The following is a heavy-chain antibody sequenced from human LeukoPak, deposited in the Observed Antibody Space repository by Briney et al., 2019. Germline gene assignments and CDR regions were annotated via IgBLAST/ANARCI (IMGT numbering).Heavy chain of an antibody. Sequence: GGSLRLSCAASGFTFSSYSMNWVRQAPGKGLEWVSAISGSGGSTYYADSVKGRFTISRDNSKNTLFLQMNSLRVEDSAIYYCAKGEMATSNWGQGTLVTVSS. CDR3: AKGEMATSN. CDR1: GFTFSSYS. CDR2: ISGSGGST. V-gene: IGHV3-23*01. D-gene: IGHD3-16*01. J-gene: IGHJ4*02.